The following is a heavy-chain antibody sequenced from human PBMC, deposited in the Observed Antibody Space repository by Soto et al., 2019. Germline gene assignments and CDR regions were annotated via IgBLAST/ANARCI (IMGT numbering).Heavy chain of an antibody. D-gene: IGHD4-17*01. CDR1: GGSISSSSYY. CDR2: IYYSGST. Sequence: QLQLQESGPGLVKPSETLSLTCTVSGGSISSSSYYWGWIRQPPGKGLEWIGSIYYSGSTYYNPSLKSRVTISVDTSKNQFSLKLSSVTAADTAVYYCARPTVLNDYGDYRASFYFDYWGQGTLVTVSS. J-gene: IGHJ4*02. CDR3: ARPTVLNDYGDYRASFYFDY. V-gene: IGHV4-39*01.